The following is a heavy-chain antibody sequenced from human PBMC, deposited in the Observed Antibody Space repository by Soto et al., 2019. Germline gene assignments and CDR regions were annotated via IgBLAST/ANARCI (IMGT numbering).Heavy chain of an antibody. V-gene: IGHV1-3*01. CDR3: ARSIVVVTAADY. CDR2: MNPLNGDT. D-gene: IGHD2-21*02. J-gene: IGHJ4*02. CDR1: GYTLTTYS. Sequence: ASVKVSCKASGYTLTTYSIQWVRQAPGQRLEWMGWMNPLNGDTKYSQRFQGRLTIIRDTSASTAYMELSSLRSEDTAVYYCARSIVVVTAADYWGQGTLVTVSS.